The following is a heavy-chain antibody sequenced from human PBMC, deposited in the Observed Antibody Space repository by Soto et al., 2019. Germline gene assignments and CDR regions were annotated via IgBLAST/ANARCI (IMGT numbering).Heavy chain of an antibody. D-gene: IGHD2-21*02. CDR1: GFTFSGYN. V-gene: IGHV3-48*01. CDR2: ISSTNSTK. J-gene: IGHJ4*02. Sequence: PGGSLRLSCAASGFTFSGYNLNWVRQAPGKGLEWVSYISSTNSTKYYADSVKGRFTISRDNSKNTLYLQMNSLRVEDTAVYYCAKSRVTAISTKNDYWGQGTLVTVSS. CDR3: AKSRVTAISTKNDY.